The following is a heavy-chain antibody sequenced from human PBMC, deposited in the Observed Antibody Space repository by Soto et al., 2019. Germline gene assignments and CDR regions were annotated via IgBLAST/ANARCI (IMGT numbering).Heavy chain of an antibody. V-gene: IGHV3-30*03. J-gene: IGHJ6*02. Sequence: GGSLRLSCAASGFTFSSYGMHWVRQAPGKGLEWVAVISYDGSNKYYADSVKGRFTISRDNSKNTLYLQMKSLRAEDTAVYYCARPYAAYYYYGMDVWGQGTTVTVSS. CDR1: GFTFSSYG. CDR2: ISYDGSNK. CDR3: ARPYAAYYYYGMDV. D-gene: IGHD2-2*01.